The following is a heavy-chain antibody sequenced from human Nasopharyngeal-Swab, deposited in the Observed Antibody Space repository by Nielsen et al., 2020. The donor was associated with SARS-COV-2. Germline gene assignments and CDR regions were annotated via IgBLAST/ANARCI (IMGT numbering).Heavy chain of an antibody. CDR1: GYTFTGYY. V-gene: IGHV1-2*06. D-gene: IGHD2-21*02. CDR3: ARDYCGGDCFPDS. J-gene: IGHJ4*02. Sequence: ASVKVSCKASGYTFTGYYIHWVRQAPGQGLEWMGRINPYSGGTIYAQKFQGRVTMTRDTSISTAYMELSRLRSDDTAVYYCARDYCGGDCFPDSWGQGTLVTVSS. CDR2: INPYSGGT.